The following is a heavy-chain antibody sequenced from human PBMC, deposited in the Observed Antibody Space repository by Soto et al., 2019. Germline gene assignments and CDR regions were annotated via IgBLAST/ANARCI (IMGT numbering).Heavy chain of an antibody. CDR3: ARQILETGTTDYYYGMDV. V-gene: IGHV1-69*13. D-gene: IGHD1-7*01. CDR2: IIPIFGTA. J-gene: IGHJ6*02. Sequence: ASVKVSCKASGCTFSIYAISWVRQAPGQGLEWMGGIIPIFGTANYAQKFQGRVTITADESKSTACMELSSLRSEDTAVYYCARQILETGTTDYYYGMDVWGQGTTVTVSS. CDR1: GCTFSIYA.